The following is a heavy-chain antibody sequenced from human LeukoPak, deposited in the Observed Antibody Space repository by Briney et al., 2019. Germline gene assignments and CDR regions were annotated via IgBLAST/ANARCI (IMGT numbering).Heavy chain of an antibody. V-gene: IGHV3-64*04. CDR3: ARDTPEEEDYYDSSGYSPPDY. CDR1: GFTFSSYA. Sequence: GGSLRLSCSASGFTFSSYAMHWVRQAPGKGLEYVSAISSNGGSTYYADSVKGRFTISRDNAKNSLYLQMNSLRAEDTAVYYCARDTPEEEDYYDSSGYSPPDYWGQGTLVTVSS. CDR2: ISSNGGST. D-gene: IGHD3-22*01. J-gene: IGHJ4*02.